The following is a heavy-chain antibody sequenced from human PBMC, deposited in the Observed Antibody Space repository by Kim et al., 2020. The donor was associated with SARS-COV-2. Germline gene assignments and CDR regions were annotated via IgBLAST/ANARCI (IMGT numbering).Heavy chain of an antibody. J-gene: IGHJ4*01. Sequence: SETLSLTCTVSGGSFSSSSYNWGWIRQPPGKGLVWIVSIYYSRSNYSYPSLKSRITISVDKTKYQLYLKLSSVTAAAAAEYYCARLSNTVVVVATDYGG. CDR3: ARLSNTVVVVATDY. V-gene: IGHV4-39*01. D-gene: IGHD2-15*01. CDR1: GGSFSSSSYN. CDR2: IYYSRSN.